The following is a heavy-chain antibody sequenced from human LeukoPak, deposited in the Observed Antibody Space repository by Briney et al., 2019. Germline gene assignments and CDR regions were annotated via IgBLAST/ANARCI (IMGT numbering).Heavy chain of an antibody. V-gene: IGHV3-48*04. CDR1: GFTFSSYS. D-gene: IGHD6-6*01. CDR3: ARESIAAIDY. CDR2: ISSSGSTI. Sequence: GGSLRLSCAASGFTFSSYSMNWVRQAPGKGLEWVSYISSSGSTIYYADSVKGRFTISRDNAKNSLYLQMNSLRAEDTAVYYCARESIAAIDYWGQGTLVTVSS. J-gene: IGHJ4*02.